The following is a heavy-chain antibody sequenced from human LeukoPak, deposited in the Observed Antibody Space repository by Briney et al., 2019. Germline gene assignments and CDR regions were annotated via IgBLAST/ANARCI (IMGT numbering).Heavy chain of an antibody. D-gene: IGHD1-26*01. CDR2: ISSSSSYI. CDR3: ARLGSYAVLDY. V-gene: IGHV3-21*01. Sequence: GGSLRLSCAASGFTFSSYSMNWVRQAPGKGLEWVSSISSSSSYIYYADSVEGRFTISRDNAKNSLCLQMNSQRAEDTAVYYCARLGSYAVLDYRGQGTLPTVPS. J-gene: IGHJ4*02. CDR1: GFTFSSYS.